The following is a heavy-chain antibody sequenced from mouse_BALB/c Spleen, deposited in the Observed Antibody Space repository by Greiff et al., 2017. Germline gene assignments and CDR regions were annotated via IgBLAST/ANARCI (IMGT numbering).Heavy chain of an antibody. CDR3: ARWGLYYDYDWFAY. CDR2: IYPGDGDT. CDR1: GYAFSSSW. V-gene: IGHV1-82*01. Sequence: QVQLQQSGPELVKPGASVKISCKASGYAFSSSWMNWVKQRPGQGLEWIGRIYPGDGDTNYNGKFKGKATLTADKSSSTAYMQLSSLTSVDSAVYFCARWGLYYDYDWFAYGGQGTLVTVSA. D-gene: IGHD2-4*01. J-gene: IGHJ3*01.